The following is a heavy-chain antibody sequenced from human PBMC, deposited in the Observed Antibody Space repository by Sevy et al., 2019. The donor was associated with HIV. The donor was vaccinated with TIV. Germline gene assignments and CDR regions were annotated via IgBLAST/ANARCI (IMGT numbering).Heavy chain of an antibody. V-gene: IGHV4-61*01. Sequence: SETLSLTCTVSGGSVSSGSYYWSWIRQPPGKGLEWIGYIYYSGSTNYNPSLKSRVTISVDTSKNQFSLKLSSVTAADTAGYYCAREGYSSGWYDRGYYYYGMDVWGQGTTVTVSS. CDR2: IYYSGST. D-gene: IGHD6-19*01. CDR3: AREGYSSGWYDRGYYYYGMDV. J-gene: IGHJ6*02. CDR1: GGSVSSGSYY.